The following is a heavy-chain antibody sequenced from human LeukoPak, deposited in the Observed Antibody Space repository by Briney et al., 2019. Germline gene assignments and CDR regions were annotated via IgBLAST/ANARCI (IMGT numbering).Heavy chain of an antibody. J-gene: IGHJ4*02. V-gene: IGHV3-23*01. CDR3: AKDLAYGGNSPFDY. D-gene: IGHD4-23*01. Sequence: PGRSLRLSCAASGFTFSSYGMHWVRQAPGKGLEWVSSLSDSGGGTYYADSVEGRFTISRDNSKNTLYLQMNSLRAEDTAVYYCAKDLAYGGNSPFDYWGQGTLVTVSS. CDR1: GFTFSSYG. CDR2: LSDSGGGT.